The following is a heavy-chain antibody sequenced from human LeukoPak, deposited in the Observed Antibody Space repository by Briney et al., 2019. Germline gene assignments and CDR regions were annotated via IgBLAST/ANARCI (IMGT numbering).Heavy chain of an antibody. CDR3: ARARLVGATSPFVY. Sequence: SETLSLTCAVYGGSFSGYYWSWIRQPPGKGLEWIGEINHSGSTNYNLSLKSRVTISVDTSKNQFSLKLSSVTAADTAVYYCARARLVGATSPFVYWGQGTLVTVSS. V-gene: IGHV4-34*01. CDR2: INHSGST. D-gene: IGHD1-26*01. J-gene: IGHJ4*02. CDR1: GGSFSGYY.